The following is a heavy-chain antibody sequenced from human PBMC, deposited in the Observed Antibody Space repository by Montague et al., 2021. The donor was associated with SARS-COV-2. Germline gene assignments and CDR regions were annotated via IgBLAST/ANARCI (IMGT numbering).Heavy chain of an antibody. D-gene: IGHD4-17*01. V-gene: IGHV4-59*11. CDR2: VNYSGST. Sequence: SETLSLTCTVSSGSISSHYWSWIRQSPGKGLEWIGYVNYSGSTNYNPSLKSRVTISLDTSKNQFSLRLNSVTAADTAVYYCARAVTTGIDWFDPWGQGTLVIVSA. CDR1: SGSISSHY. CDR3: ARAVTTGIDWFDP. J-gene: IGHJ5*02.